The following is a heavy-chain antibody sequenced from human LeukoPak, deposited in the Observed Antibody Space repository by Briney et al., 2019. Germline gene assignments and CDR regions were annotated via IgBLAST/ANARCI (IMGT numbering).Heavy chain of an antibody. CDR2: ISAYNGNT. CDR3: ASQYSSSWYSEDY. Sequence: ASVKVSCKASGYTFTGYYMHWVRQAPGQGLEWMGWISAYNGNTNYAQKLQGRVTMTTDTSTSTAYMELRSLRSDDTAVYYCASQYSSSWYSEDYWGQGTLVTVSS. D-gene: IGHD6-13*01. CDR1: GYTFTGYY. V-gene: IGHV1-18*04. J-gene: IGHJ4*02.